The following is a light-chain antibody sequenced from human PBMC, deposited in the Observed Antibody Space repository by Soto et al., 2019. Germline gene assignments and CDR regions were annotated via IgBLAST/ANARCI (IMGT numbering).Light chain of an antibody. CDR3: NSYAGTKNLV. CDR2: DVN. V-gene: IGLV2-8*01. Sequence: QSVLTQPASVSGSPGQSITIACTGTNRDVGGHNYVSWYQQHPGKAPKLIIYDVNKRPSGVPDRFSGSKSGNTASLTVSGLQAEDEADYYCNSYAGTKNLVFGGGTQLTVL. CDR1: NRDVGGHNY. J-gene: IGLJ2*01.